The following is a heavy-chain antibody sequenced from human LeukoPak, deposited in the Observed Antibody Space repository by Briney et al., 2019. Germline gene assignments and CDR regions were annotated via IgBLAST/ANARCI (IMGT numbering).Heavy chain of an antibody. D-gene: IGHD5-18*01. Sequence: PSETLSLTCAVYGGSFSGYYWSWIRQHPGKGLEWIGYIYYSGSTYYNPSLKSRVTISVDTSKNQFSLKLSSVTAADTAVYYCAGGGYSYGLFYYYGMDVWGQGTTVTVSS. CDR2: IYYSGST. J-gene: IGHJ6*02. CDR3: AGGGYSYGLFYYYGMDV. V-gene: IGHV4-31*11. CDR1: GGSFSGYY.